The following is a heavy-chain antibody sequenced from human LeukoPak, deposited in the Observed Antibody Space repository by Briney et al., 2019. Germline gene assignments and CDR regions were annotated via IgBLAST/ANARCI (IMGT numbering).Heavy chain of an antibody. J-gene: IGHJ4*02. Sequence: SVKVSCKASGGTFSSYAISWVRQAPGQGLEWMGGIIPIFDTANYAQKFRGRVTITTDESTSTAYMELSSLRSEDTAVYYCARLNYDSSGYYYWGQGTLVTVSS. D-gene: IGHD3-22*01. CDR2: IIPIFDTA. CDR1: GGTFSSYA. V-gene: IGHV1-69*05. CDR3: ARLNYDSSGYYY.